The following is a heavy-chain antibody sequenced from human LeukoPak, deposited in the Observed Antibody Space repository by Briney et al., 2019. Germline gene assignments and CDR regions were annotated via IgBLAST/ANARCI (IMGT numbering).Heavy chain of an antibody. CDR3: ARGTRPTMIVVVVAPTVFDI. J-gene: IGHJ3*02. V-gene: IGHV4-39*07. D-gene: IGHD3-22*01. CDR2: IYYSGST. Sequence: SETLSLTCTVSGGSISSSSYYWGWIRQPPGKGLEWIGSIYYSGSTYYNPSLKSRVTTSVDTSKNQFSLKLSSVTAADTAVYYCARGTRPTMIVVVVAPTVFDIWGQGTMVTVSS. CDR1: GGSISSSSYY.